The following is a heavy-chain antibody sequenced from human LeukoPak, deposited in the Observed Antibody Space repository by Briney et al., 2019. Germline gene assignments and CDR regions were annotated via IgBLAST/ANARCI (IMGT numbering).Heavy chain of an antibody. D-gene: IGHD3-10*01. CDR2: IYYSGST. Sequence: SETLSLTCTVSGGSISSSSYYWGWIRQPPGKGLEWIGSIYYSGSTYYNPSLKSRVTISVDTSKNQFSLKLSSVTAADTAVYYCARPLWFGESPGAFDIWGQGTMVTVSS. J-gene: IGHJ3*02. V-gene: IGHV4-39*07. CDR3: ARPLWFGESPGAFDI. CDR1: GGSISSSSYY.